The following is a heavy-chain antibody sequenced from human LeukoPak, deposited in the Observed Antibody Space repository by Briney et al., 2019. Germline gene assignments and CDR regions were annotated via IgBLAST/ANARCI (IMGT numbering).Heavy chain of an antibody. CDR1: GGSISSGGYY. D-gene: IGHD4-17*01. CDR3: ARDGGYVYGDYAYFDY. Sequence: SQTLSLTCTVSGGSISSGGYYWSWLRQHPGKGLEWIGYIYYSGSTYYNPSLKSRVTISVDTSKNQFSLKLSSVTAADTAVYYCARDGGYVYGDYAYFDYWGQGTLVTVSS. V-gene: IGHV4-31*03. CDR2: IYYSGST. J-gene: IGHJ4*02.